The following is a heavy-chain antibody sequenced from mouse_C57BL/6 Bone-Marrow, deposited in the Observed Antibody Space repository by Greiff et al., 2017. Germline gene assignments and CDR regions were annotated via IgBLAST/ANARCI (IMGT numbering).Heavy chain of an antibody. CDR3: AIYDYDWYFDV. V-gene: IGHV1-81*01. CDR2: IYPRSGNT. J-gene: IGHJ1*03. Sequence: VQLQQSGAELARPGASVKLSCKASGYTFTSYGISWVKQRTGQGLEWIGEIYPRSGNTYYNEKFKGKATLTADKSSSTAYMERRSLTSEDSAVYFCAIYDYDWYFDVWGTGTTVTVSS. CDR1: GYTFTSYG. D-gene: IGHD2-4*01.